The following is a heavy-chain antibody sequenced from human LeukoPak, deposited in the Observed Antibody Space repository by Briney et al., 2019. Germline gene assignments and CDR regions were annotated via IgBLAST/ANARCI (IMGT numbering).Heavy chain of an antibody. CDR2: ISSDGSNE. D-gene: IGHD1-14*01. Sequence: GGSLRLSCAASGFAFSTYSMHWVRQAPGKGLEWLALISSDGSNENFADSVKGRFTISRDNSKNTLYLQMNSLRSEDTAIYYCAGDPNRSYFDHWGQGTLVTVFS. J-gene: IGHJ4*02. CDR1: GFAFSTYS. CDR3: AGDPNRSYFDH. V-gene: IGHV3-30*01.